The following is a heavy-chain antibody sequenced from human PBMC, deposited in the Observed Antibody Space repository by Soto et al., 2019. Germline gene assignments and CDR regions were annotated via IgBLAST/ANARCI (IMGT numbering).Heavy chain of an antibody. CDR2: ISGSGDKT. CDR1: GFTFRSYA. V-gene: IGHV3-23*01. CDR3: AKEWNPRRDFDS. J-gene: IGHJ4*02. D-gene: IGHD1-1*01. Sequence: TGGSLRLSCKASGFTFRSYAMSWVRHTPGKGLEWVSSISGSGDKTYYADSVKGRFTFSRDNSKNTLYLQMNSLRVGDTAVYYCAKEWNPRRDFDSWGQGTLVTVSS.